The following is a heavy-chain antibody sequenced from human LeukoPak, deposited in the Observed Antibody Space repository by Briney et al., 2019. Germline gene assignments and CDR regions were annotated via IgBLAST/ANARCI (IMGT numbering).Heavy chain of an antibody. V-gene: IGHV1-69*01. J-gene: IGHJ4*02. Sequence: GASVKVSCKASGGTFSSYAISWVRQAPGQGLEWMGGIIPIFGTANYAQKFQGRVTITADESTSTAYMELSSLRSEDTAVYYCARAGAVAGTLVPNYYFDYWGQGTLVTVSS. CDR1: GGTFSSYA. D-gene: IGHD6-19*01. CDR3: ARAGAVAGTLVPNYYFDY. CDR2: IIPIFGTA.